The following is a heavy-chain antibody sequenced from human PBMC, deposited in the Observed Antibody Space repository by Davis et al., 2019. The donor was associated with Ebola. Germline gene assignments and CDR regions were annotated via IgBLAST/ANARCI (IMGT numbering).Heavy chain of an antibody. CDR1: GGSFSGYY. D-gene: IGHD3-10*01. CDR3: ARVGDDYYYYMDV. CDR2: INHSGST. V-gene: IGHV4-34*01. J-gene: IGHJ6*03. Sequence: PSETLSLTCAVYGGSFSGYYWSWIRQPPGKGLEWIGEINHSGSTNYNPSLKSRVTISVDTSKNQFSLKLSSVTAADTAVYYCARVGDDYYYYMDVWGKGTTVTVSS.